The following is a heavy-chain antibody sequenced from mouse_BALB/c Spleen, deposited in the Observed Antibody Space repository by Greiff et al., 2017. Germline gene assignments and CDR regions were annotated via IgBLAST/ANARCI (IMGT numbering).Heavy chain of an antibody. CDR1: GYTFTSYY. CDR2: IYPGNVNT. V-gene: IGHV1S56*01. D-gene: IGHD2-1*01. J-gene: IGHJ3*01. Sequence: QVQLQQSGPELVKPGASVRISCKASGYTFTSYYIHWVKQRPGQGLEWIGWIYPGNVNTKYNEKFKGKATLTADKSSSTAYMQLSSLTSEDSAVYFCARYGNYVWFAYWGQGTLVTVSA. CDR3: ARYGNYVWFAY.